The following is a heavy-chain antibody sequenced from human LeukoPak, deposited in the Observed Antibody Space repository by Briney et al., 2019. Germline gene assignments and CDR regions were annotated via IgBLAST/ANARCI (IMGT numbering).Heavy chain of an antibody. V-gene: IGHV3-74*01. Sequence: PGGSLRLSCAASGFTFSSYAMSWVRQAPGKGLVWVSRIKSDGSSTTYADSVKGRFTISRDNAKNTLYLEMNSLRAEDTAVYYCARTFAAAHIDYWGQGTLVTVSS. D-gene: IGHD2-15*01. CDR1: GFTFSSYA. J-gene: IGHJ4*02. CDR2: IKSDGSST. CDR3: ARTFAAAHIDY.